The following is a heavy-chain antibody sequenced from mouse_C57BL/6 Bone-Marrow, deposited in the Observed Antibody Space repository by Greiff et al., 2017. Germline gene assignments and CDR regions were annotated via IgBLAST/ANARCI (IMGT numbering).Heavy chain of an antibody. D-gene: IGHD1-1*01. CDR1: GFNIKDYY. V-gene: IGHV14-1*01. Sequence: VQLQQSGAELVRPGASVKLSCTASGFNIKDYYMHWVKQRPEQGLEWIGRIDPEDGDTDYAPKFQGKATMTADTSSNTAYLQLSSLTSEDTAVYYCTTAAFYGSSPSYFDYWGQGTTLTVSS. CDR3: TTAAFYGSSPSYFDY. J-gene: IGHJ2*01. CDR2: IDPEDGDT.